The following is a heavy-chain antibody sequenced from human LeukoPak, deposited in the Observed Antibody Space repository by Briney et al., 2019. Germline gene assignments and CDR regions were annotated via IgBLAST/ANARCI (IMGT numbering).Heavy chain of an antibody. Sequence: GGSLRLSCAASGFTFSNYWMSWVRQAPGKGLEWVASIKQDESDKYYVGSVKGRFAISRDNAKKSLCLQMNSLRAEDTAVYYCARDNRDIAVVPAAMGDYYYYGMDVWGQGTTVTVSS. CDR1: GFTFSNYW. J-gene: IGHJ6*02. V-gene: IGHV3-7*05. D-gene: IGHD2-2*01. CDR2: IKQDESDK. CDR3: ARDNRDIAVVPAAMGDYYYYGMDV.